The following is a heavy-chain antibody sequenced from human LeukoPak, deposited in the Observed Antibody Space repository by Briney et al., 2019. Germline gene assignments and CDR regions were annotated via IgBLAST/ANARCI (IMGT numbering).Heavy chain of an antibody. V-gene: IGHV4-59*01. J-gene: IGHJ6*02. Sequence: SETLSLTCTVSGGSISSYYWSWIRQPPGKGLEWIGYIYYSGGTNYNPSLKSRVTISVDTSKNQFSLKLSSVTAADTAVYYCARVAKDSSGWYLNYYYGMDVWGQGTTVTVSS. CDR3: ARVAKDSSGWYLNYYYGMDV. D-gene: IGHD6-19*01. CDR1: GGSISSYY. CDR2: IYYSGGT.